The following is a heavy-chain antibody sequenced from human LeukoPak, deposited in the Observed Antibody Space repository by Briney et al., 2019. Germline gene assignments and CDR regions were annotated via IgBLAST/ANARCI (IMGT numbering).Heavy chain of an antibody. J-gene: IGHJ5*02. CDR3: ARLGGSFNWFDP. Sequence: PSETLSLTCTVSGGSISSSSYYWGWIRQPPGKGLEWIGSIYYSGRTYYNPSLKSRVTISLDTSKNQSSLKLSSVTAADTAVYYCARLGGSFNWFDPWGQGTLVTVSS. V-gene: IGHV4-39*01. D-gene: IGHD2-15*01. CDR1: GGSISSSSYY. CDR2: IYYSGRT.